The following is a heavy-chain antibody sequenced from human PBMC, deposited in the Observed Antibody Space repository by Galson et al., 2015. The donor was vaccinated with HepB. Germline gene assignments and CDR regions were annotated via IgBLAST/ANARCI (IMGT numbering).Heavy chain of an antibody. J-gene: IGHJ5*02. Sequence: LRLSCASSGFMFSTYGMHWVRQAPGKGLEWVAVIFYDGSNRYYADSVKGRFTISGDNSKNTLYLQMNSVRAEDTAVYYCAKSESFGEDVDVAFDPWGQGTLVIVSS. D-gene: IGHD3-10*01. V-gene: IGHV3-33*06. CDR2: IFYDGSNR. CDR3: AKSESFGEDVDVAFDP. CDR1: GFMFSTYG.